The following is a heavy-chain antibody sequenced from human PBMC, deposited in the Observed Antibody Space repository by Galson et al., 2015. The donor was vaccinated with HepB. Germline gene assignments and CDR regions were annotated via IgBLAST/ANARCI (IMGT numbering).Heavy chain of an antibody. CDR3: ARRSTPRFGELLFGGAFDI. CDR2: IYPGDSDT. V-gene: IGHV5-51*01. J-gene: IGHJ3*02. CDR1: GYSFTSYW. Sequence: QSGAEVKKPGESLKISCKGSGYSFTSYWIGWVRQMPGKGLEWMGIIYPGDSDTRYSPSFQGQVTISADKSISTAYLQWSSLKASDTAMYYCARRSTPRFGELLFGGAFDIWGQGTMVTVSS. D-gene: IGHD3-10*01.